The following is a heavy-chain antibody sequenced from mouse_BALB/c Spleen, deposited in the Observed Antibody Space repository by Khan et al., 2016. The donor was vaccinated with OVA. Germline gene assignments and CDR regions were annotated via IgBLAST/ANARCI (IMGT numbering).Heavy chain of an antibody. V-gene: IGHV3-2*02. Sequence: VQLKESGPRLVKPSQSLSLTCTVTGYSITSEYTWNWIRQFPGNKLEWMGFISYSGNTRYTPSLKSRISITRDTSKNQFFLQLKSVTSEDTATYYCARKYYYDYDPFPYWGQGTLVTVSA. D-gene: IGHD2-4*01. CDR2: ISYSGNT. CDR3: ARKYYYDYDPFPY. CDR1: GYSITSEYT. J-gene: IGHJ3*01.